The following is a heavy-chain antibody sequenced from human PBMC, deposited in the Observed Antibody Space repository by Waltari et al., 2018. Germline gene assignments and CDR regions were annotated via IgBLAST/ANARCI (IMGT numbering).Heavy chain of an antibody. CDR3: AKDQHIAQTG. J-gene: IGHJ4*02. CDR2: ISGSGGST. Sequence: EVQLLESGGGLVQPGGSLRLSCAASGFTFSSYAMSWVRQAPGKGLEWVSAISGSGGSTYYGDSVEGRFTSSRDNSKNTLYLQMNSLRAEDTAVYYCAKDQHIAQTGWGQGTLVTVSS. D-gene: IGHD3-9*01. CDR1: GFTFSSYA. V-gene: IGHV3-23*01.